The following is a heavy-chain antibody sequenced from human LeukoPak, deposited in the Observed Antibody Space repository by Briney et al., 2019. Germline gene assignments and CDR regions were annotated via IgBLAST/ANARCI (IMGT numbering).Heavy chain of an antibody. CDR3: ARDRGESYFDY. J-gene: IGHJ4*02. Sequence: GGSLRLSCAASAFTFSSYGMHWVRQAPGKGLQWVAFIWYDGSNKHYADPVKGRFTISRDNSKNTLYLQINSLRAEDTAVYYCARDRGESYFDYWGQGALVTVSS. CDR2: IWYDGSNK. D-gene: IGHD3-10*01. CDR1: AFTFSSYG. V-gene: IGHV3-33*01.